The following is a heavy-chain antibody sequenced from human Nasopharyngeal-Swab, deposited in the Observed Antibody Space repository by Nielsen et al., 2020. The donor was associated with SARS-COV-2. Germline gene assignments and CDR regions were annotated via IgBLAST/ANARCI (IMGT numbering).Heavy chain of an antibody. CDR2: IYYSGST. D-gene: IGHD2-2*01. CDR3: ARQHQLLGDY. CDR1: GGSISSSSYY. Sequence: SETLSLTCTVSGGSISSSSYYWGWIRQPPGKGLEWIGSIYYSGSTYYNPSLKSRVTISVDTSENQFSLKLSSVTAADTAVYYCARQHQLLGDYWGQGTLVTVSS. J-gene: IGHJ4*02. V-gene: IGHV4-39*01.